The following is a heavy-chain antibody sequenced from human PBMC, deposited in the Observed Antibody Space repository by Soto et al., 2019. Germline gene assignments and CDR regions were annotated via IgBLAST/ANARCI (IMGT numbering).Heavy chain of an antibody. V-gene: IGHV4-34*01. CDR3: AAPGDGSGSHTYLRWIDP. J-gene: IGHJ5*02. CDR2: INHSVST. Sequence: SETLSLTCDVYCGSFSGYYWSWIRQPPAPGLERVGEINHSVSTNYNPSLKSRVTISVDTSKNQRALKLGSATAADTAVYLCAAPGDGSGSHTYLRWIDPWGQGTLVTVSS. CDR1: CGSFSGYY. D-gene: IGHD3-10*01.